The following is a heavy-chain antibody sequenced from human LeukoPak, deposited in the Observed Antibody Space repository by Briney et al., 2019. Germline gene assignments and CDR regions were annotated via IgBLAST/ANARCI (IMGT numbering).Heavy chain of an antibody. Sequence: EGSLRLSCAASGFTFSSYAMHWVRQAPGKGLEWVAVISYDGSNKYYADSVKGRFTISGDNSKNTLYLQMNSLRAEDTAVYYCARVKGSYYDSSGYYPWYYYGMDVWGQGTTVTVSS. V-gene: IGHV3-30-3*01. D-gene: IGHD3-22*01. CDR1: GFTFSSYA. J-gene: IGHJ6*02. CDR3: ARVKGSYYDSSGYYPWYYYGMDV. CDR2: ISYDGSNK.